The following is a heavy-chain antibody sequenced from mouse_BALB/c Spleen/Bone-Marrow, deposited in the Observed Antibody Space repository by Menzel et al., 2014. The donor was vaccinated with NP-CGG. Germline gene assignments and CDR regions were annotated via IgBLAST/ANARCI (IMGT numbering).Heavy chain of an antibody. J-gene: IGHJ3*01. Sequence: VNVVESGGGLVQPGGSRKLSCAASGFTFSSFGMHWVRQAPEKGLEWVAYISSGSSTIYYADTVKGRFTISRDNPKNTLFLQMTSLRSEDTAMYYCARGGNYAWFAYWGQGTLVTVSA. V-gene: IGHV5-17*02. CDR3: ARGGNYAWFAY. D-gene: IGHD2-1*01. CDR2: ISSGSSTI. CDR1: GFTFSSFG.